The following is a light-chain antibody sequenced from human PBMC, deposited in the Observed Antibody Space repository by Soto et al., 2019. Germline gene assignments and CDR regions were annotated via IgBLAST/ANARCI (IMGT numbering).Light chain of an antibody. J-gene: IGKJ1*01. Sequence: DIQMTQSPSTLSRSVGDRVTITCRASQTISSWLAWYQQKPGKAPKLLIYKASTLKSGVPSRFSGSGSGTDFTLTISCLQSEDFATYYCQQYNSYSEAFGQGTKVDIK. CDR3: QQYNSYSEA. CDR2: KAS. CDR1: QTISSW. V-gene: IGKV1-5*03.